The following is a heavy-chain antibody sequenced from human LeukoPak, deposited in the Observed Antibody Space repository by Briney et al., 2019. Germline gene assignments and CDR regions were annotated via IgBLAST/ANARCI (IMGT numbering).Heavy chain of an antibody. CDR2: INAYNGNT. CDR3: VRDIDAVGGMRLDFVY. Sequence: ASVKVSCKASGYTFTSYGINWVRQAPGQGLEWMGWINAYNGNTNYAQKLQGRVTMTTDTSMSTVYMELRSLRSDDTTVYYCVRDIDAVGGMRLDFVYWGQGTLVTVSS. V-gene: IGHV1-18*04. CDR1: GYTFTSYG. J-gene: IGHJ4*02. D-gene: IGHD6-19*01.